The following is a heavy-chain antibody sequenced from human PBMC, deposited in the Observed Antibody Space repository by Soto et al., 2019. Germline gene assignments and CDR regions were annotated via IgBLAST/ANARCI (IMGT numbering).Heavy chain of an antibody. V-gene: IGHV1-24*01. J-gene: IGHJ4*02. CDR3: ARVTVNNVLAGPFDY. D-gene: IGHD3-9*01. CDR2: FDPEDGET. CDR1: GYTLTELS. Sequence: ASVKVSCKVSGYTLTELSMHWVRQAPGKGLEWMGGFDPEDGETIYAQKFQGRVTMTEDTSTDTAYMELSSLRSEDTAEYYCARVTVNNVLAGPFDYWGQGTLVTVSS.